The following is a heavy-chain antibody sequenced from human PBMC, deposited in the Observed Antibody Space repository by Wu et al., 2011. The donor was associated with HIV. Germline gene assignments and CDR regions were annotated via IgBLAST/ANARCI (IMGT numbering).Heavy chain of an antibody. J-gene: IGHJ4*02. V-gene: IGHV1-18*01. CDR1: GYTFSNYG. Sequence: QVQLVQSGAEVKKSGASVKVSCKASGYTFSNYGISWVRQAPGQGLEWMGWISAYNDNTNYARKFQGRVTMTTDTSTNTAYMDLRSLRSEDTAVYYCARGIPYYYESSGYSSTPYYFDYWGQGTLVTVSS. D-gene: IGHD3-22*01. CDR2: ISAYNDNT. CDR3: ARGIPYYYESSGYSSTPYYFDY.